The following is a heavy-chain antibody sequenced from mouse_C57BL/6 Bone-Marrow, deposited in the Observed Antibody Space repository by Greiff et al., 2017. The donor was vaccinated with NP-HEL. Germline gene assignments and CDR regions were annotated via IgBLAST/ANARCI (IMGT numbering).Heavy chain of an antibody. CDR3: ARHERGPLDY. V-gene: IGHV5-9*01. D-gene: IGHD3-1*01. Sequence: EVQVVESGGGLVKPGGSLKLSCAASGFTFSSYTMSWVRQTPEKRLAWVATISGGGGNTYYPDSVKGLFTISRDNAKNTLYLQLSSLRSEDTALYYCARHERGPLDYGGQGTTPTVSS. CDR2: ISGGGGNT. CDR1: GFTFSSYT. J-gene: IGHJ2*01.